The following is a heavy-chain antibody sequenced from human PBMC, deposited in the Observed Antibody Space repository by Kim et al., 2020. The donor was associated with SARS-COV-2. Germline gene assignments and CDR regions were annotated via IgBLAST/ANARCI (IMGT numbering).Heavy chain of an antibody. V-gene: IGHV1-3*01. J-gene: IGHJ4*02. CDR3: LGGFYFDY. Sequence: ASVKVSCKTSGHFFTRDSIHWVRQAPGQGLEWMGGIDCGNGNTIYSQKFQGRVTFTTDTSASTAYMELSFLRSEDSAVYYCLGGFYFDYCRQGTLVTV. CDR2: IDCGNGNT. CDR1: GHFFTRDS. D-gene: IGHD3-16*01.